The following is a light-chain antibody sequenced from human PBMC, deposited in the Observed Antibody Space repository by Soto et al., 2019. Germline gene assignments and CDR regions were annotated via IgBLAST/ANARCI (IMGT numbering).Light chain of an antibody. CDR2: RNN. J-gene: IGLJ2*01. CDR1: SSNIGSNF. CDR3: AAWDDTLSGPV. V-gene: IGLV1-47*01. Sequence: QPVLTQPPSASGTPGQRVIISCSGSSSNIGSNFVYWFQYLPGTAPRLLVYRNNQRPSGVPDRFSNSKSGTSASLAISGLRSEDESDYYCAAWDDTLSGPVFGGGTTVTVL.